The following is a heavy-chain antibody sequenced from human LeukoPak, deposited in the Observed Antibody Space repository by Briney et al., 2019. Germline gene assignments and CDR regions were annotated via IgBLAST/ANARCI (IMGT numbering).Heavy chain of an antibody. Sequence: GGSLRLSCAASGFTFSNYGMTWVRQAPGKGLEWVSSISSTSIYRYYGDSVKGRFTISRDNAKNSLYLQMNSLRAEDTAVYYCAELGITMIGGVWGKGTTVTISS. CDR1: GFTFSNYG. V-gene: IGHV3-21*01. CDR2: ISSTSIYR. J-gene: IGHJ6*04. D-gene: IGHD3-10*02. CDR3: AELGITMIGGV.